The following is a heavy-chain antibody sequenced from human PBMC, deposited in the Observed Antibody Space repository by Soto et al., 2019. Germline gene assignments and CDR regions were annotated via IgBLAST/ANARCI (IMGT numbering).Heavy chain of an antibody. D-gene: IGHD6-19*01. CDR3: AKANSGSGSVRGRYFDL. V-gene: IGHV3-23*01. J-gene: IGHJ2*01. CDR2: ISGSGAST. CDR1: GFTFSSYA. Sequence: EVQLLESGGGLVQPGGSLRLSCSASGFTFSSYATTWVRQAPGKGLEWVSFISGSGASTYYVDSVKGRFSISRDNSKNTLHLQMNSLRAEDTAVYYCAKANSGSGSVRGRYFDLWGRGTLVTVSS.